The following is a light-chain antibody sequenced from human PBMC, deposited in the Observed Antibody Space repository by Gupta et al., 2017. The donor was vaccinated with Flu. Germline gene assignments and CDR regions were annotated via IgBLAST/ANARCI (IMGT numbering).Light chain of an antibody. CDR2: ADT. CDR1: NIPPHG. CDR3: QVWDSGADQPV. Sequence: SSEVTQAPSMPVAPGQTAITACRGHNIPPHGMQWYRQRPGLAPVLIVFADTRRPSGIADRFAGSISGNTATLTISRVDAGDEADYDCQVWDSGADQPVFGAGTKVTVL. V-gene: IGLV3-21*02. J-gene: IGLJ1*01.